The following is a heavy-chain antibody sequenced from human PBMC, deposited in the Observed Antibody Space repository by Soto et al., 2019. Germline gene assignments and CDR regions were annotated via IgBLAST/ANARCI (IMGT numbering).Heavy chain of an antibody. D-gene: IGHD2-2*02. CDR2: IYYSGST. J-gene: IGHJ6*03. V-gene: IGHV4-39*01. CDR1: GGSISSSSYY. Sequence: SETLSLTCTVSGGSISSSSYYWGWIRQPPGKGLEWIGSIYYSGSTYYNPSLKSRVTISVDTSKNQFSLKLSSVTAADTAVYYCARRVERNIVVVPAAILDLNYYYYMDVWGKGTTVTVSS. CDR3: ARRVERNIVVVPAAILDLNYYYYMDV.